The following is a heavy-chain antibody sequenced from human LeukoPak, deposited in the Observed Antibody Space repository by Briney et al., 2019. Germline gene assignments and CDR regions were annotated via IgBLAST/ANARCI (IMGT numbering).Heavy chain of an antibody. Sequence: KSGGSLRLSCAASGFTFSSYSMNWVRQAPGKGLEWVSSISSSSTYIYYADSLKGRFTISRDIAKNSLSLQMNSLRAEDTAVYYCARDTHCSSTSCYNAFDIWGQGTMVTVSS. V-gene: IGHV3-21*01. CDR2: ISSSSTYI. CDR1: GFTFSSYS. D-gene: IGHD2-2*02. J-gene: IGHJ3*02. CDR3: ARDTHCSSTSCYNAFDI.